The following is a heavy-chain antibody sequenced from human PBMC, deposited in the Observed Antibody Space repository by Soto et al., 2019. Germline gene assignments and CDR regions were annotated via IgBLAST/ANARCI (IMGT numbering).Heavy chain of an antibody. CDR1: GGSIISYY. CDR3: ARDGAAPYYDFWSGTNYYYGMDV. D-gene: IGHD3-3*01. CDR2: IYYSGST. J-gene: IGHJ6*02. V-gene: IGHV4-59*01. Sequence: SDTLSLTCTVSGGSIISYYWSLIRQPPGKGLEWIGYIYYSGSTNYNPSLKSRVTISVDTSKNQFSLKLSSVTAADTAVYYCARDGAAPYYDFWSGTNYYYGMDVWGQGTTVTVSS.